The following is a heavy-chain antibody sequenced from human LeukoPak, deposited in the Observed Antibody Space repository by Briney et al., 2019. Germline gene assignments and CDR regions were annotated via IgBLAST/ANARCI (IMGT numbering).Heavy chain of an antibody. V-gene: IGHV3-23*01. CDR1: GFTFSSYA. D-gene: IGHD3-9*01. CDR3: AKEHDILTGYGMDA. CDR2: ISGGRANT. Sequence: GGSLRLSCAASGFTFSSYAMSWVRQAPGKGLEWVSTISGGRANTYYADSVKGRFTISRDNSKNTLYLQMNSLRAEDTAVYYCAKEHDILTGYGMDAWGQGTTVTVSS. J-gene: IGHJ6*02.